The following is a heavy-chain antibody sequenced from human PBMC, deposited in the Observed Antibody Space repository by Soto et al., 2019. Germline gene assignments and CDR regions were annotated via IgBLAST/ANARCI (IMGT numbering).Heavy chain of an antibody. CDR2: ISGSGANI. D-gene: IGHD1-1*01. CDR3: ARKPHWQYWYFDL. Sequence: EVQLVESGGSVIRPGGSLRLSCAASGFAFDHYGMAWVRQVPGKGMEWVSGISGSGANIGYADSVKGRFTMSRDNTKNSLYLEMNNLGAEDTALYHCARKPHWQYWYFDLWGRGTLVTVSS. CDR1: GFAFDHYG. V-gene: IGHV3-20*01. J-gene: IGHJ2*01.